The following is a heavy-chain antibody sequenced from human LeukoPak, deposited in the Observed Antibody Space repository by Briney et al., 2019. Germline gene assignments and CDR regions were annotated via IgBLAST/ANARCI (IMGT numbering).Heavy chain of an antibody. V-gene: IGHV3-21*01. Sequence: GGSLRLSCAASGFTFSSYSMNWVRQAPGKGLEWVSSISSSSSYIYYADSVKGRFTISRDNAKNSLYLQMNSLRAEDTAVYYCAREPMVQGVTLDCWGQGTLVTVSS. CDR3: AREPMVQGVTLDC. CDR1: GFTFSSYS. D-gene: IGHD3-10*01. CDR2: ISSSSSYI. J-gene: IGHJ4*02.